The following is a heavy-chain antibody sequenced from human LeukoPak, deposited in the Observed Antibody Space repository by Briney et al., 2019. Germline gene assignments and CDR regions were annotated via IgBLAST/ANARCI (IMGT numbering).Heavy chain of an antibody. CDR1: GFPFRSYS. CDR2: NSSNGGST. J-gene: IGHJ3*02. Sequence: GRSLRLSRACSGFPFRSYSMHWVRHAPGKALEYVSANSSNGGSTYYANSVKGRFTISRDNSKNTLYLQMGSLRAEDMAVYYCARDPAYCGGDCYSEAVAFDIWGQGTMVTVSS. D-gene: IGHD2-21*02. CDR3: ARDPAYCGGDCYSEAVAFDI. V-gene: IGHV3-64*01.